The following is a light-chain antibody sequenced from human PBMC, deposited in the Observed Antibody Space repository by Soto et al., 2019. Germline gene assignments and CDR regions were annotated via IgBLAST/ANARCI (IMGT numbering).Light chain of an antibody. CDR3: NSYTSSDIPWV. V-gene: IGLV2-18*02. Sequence: QSVLIQPPSVSGSPGQSVTISYTGTSSDVGSYDYVSWSQHHPGTVPKPMIYNVNSQPSGVPGRFSGSKSGNMASMTISRLQAEDEAGYYCNSYTSSDIPWVFGGGTKLTVL. CDR1: SSDVGSYDY. CDR2: NVN. J-gene: IGLJ3*02.